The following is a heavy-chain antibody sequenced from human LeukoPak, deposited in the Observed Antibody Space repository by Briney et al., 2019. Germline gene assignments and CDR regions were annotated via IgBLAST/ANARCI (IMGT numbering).Heavy chain of an antibody. CDR3: ARGLAAAGTYYYYYGMDV. V-gene: IGHV3-23*01. J-gene: IGHJ6*02. Sequence: GGSLRLSCAASGFTFSSYAMSWVRQAPGKGLEWVSAISGSGGSTYYADSAKGRFTISRDNSKNTLYLQMNSLRAEDTAVYYCARGLAAAGTYYYYYGMDVWGQGTTVTVSS. D-gene: IGHD6-13*01. CDR1: GFTFSSYA. CDR2: ISGSGGST.